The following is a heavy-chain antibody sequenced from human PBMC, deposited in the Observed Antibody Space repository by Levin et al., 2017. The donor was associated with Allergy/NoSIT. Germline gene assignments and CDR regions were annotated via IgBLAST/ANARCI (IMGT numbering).Heavy chain of an antibody. CDR3: AKDRGWPGAFDI. Sequence: GGSLRLSCAASGFTFSSYGMHWVRQAPGKGLEWVAVISYDGSNKYYADSVKGRFTISRDNSKNTLYLQMNSLRAEDTAVYYCAKDRGWPGAFDIWGQGTMVTVSS. V-gene: IGHV3-30*18. J-gene: IGHJ3*02. D-gene: IGHD2-15*01. CDR1: GFTFSSYG. CDR2: ISYDGSNK.